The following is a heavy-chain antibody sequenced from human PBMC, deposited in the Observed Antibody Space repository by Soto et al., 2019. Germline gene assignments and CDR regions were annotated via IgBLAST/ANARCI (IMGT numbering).Heavy chain of an antibody. J-gene: IGHJ4*02. D-gene: IGHD3-9*01. Sequence: SETLSLTCAVYGGSFSGYYWSWIRQPPGKGLEWIGEINHSGSTNYNPSLKSRVTISVDTSKNQFSLKLSSVTAADTAVYYCARGLEDWFQFDYWGQGTLVTVSS. CDR1: GGSFSGYY. V-gene: IGHV4-34*01. CDR3: ARGLEDWFQFDY. CDR2: INHSGST.